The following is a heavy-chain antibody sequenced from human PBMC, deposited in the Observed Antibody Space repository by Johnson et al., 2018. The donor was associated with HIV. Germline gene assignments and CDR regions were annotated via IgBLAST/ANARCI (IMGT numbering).Heavy chain of an antibody. D-gene: IGHD5-12*01. CDR3: ARRGLVGIVATSRGAFDI. Sequence: QVQLVESGGGVVQPGGSLRLSCAASGFSFSSYGMHWVRQAPGKGLEWVAVISYDGSNKYYADSVKGRFTISRANSKNTLYLQMNSLRAEDTAVYYWARRGLVGIVATSRGAFDIWGQGTMVTVSS. V-gene: IGHV3-30*19. CDR2: ISYDGSNK. J-gene: IGHJ3*02. CDR1: GFSFSSYG.